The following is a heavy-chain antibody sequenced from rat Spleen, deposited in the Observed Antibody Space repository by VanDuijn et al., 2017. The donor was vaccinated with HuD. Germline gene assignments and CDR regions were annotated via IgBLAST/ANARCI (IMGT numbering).Heavy chain of an antibody. V-gene: IGHV5-7*01. J-gene: IGHJ1*01. Sequence: EVQLVESGGGLVQPGRSLKLSCAASGFTFSDYNMAWVRQAPKKGLEWGATISSDGSNTHYRDSVKGRFSISRDNAKSTLYLQMDSLRSEDTATYYCARGEYYSGEGWYFDFWGPGTMVTVSS. D-gene: IGHD1-1*01. CDR1: GFTFSDYN. CDR2: ISSDGSNT. CDR3: ARGEYYSGEGWYFDF.